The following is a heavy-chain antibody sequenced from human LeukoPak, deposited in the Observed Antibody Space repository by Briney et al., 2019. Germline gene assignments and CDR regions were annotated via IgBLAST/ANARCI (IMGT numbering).Heavy chain of an antibody. CDR2: ILYDVSNK. V-gene: IGHV3-33*01. CDR3: ARDGEYCSSTSCSYLFDY. CDR1: GFTFSSYG. J-gene: IGHJ4*02. D-gene: IGHD2-2*01. Sequence: PGRSLRLSCAPSGFTFSSYGTHWARHAPGEGLEWVAVILYDVSNKYYADSVKGRFTISRDNSKNTLYLQMNSLRAEDTAVYYCARDGEYCSSTSCSYLFDYWGQGTLVTVSS.